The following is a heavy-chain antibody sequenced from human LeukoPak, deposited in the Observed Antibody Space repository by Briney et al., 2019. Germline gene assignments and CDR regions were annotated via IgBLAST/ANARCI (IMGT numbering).Heavy chain of an antibody. CDR3: ARATASRFDY. J-gene: IGHJ4*02. CDR2: IYSGGST. Sequence: PGGSLRLSCAASGFTFSIYAMTWVRQAPGKGLEWVSVIYSGGSTYYADSVKGRFTISRDNSKNTLYLQMNSLRAEDTAVYYCARATASRFDYWGQGTLVTVSS. CDR1: GFTFSIYA. D-gene: IGHD4-17*01. V-gene: IGHV3-53*01.